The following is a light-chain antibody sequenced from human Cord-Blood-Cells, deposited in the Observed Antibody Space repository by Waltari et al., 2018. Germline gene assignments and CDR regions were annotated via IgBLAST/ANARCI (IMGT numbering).Light chain of an antibody. CDR2: DVS. J-gene: IGLJ3*02. V-gene: IGLV2-14*03. CDR3: SSYTSSSTRV. CDR1: SSDVGGYNY. Sequence: QSALTQPASLSGSPGQSITISCTGTSSDVGGYNYVSCYQQHPGKPPKLMIYDVSNRPSGVSNRFSGSKSGNTASLTISVLQAEDEADYYCSSYTSSSTRVFGGGTKLTVL.